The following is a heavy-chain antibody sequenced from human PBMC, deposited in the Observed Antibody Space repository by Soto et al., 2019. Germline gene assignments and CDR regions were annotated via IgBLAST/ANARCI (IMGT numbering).Heavy chain of an antibody. Sequence: EVQLVESGGGLVQPGGSLTLSCTTSGFTFSSYAMVWVRQAAEKGLEWVASISNNGDTAYYADSVKGRFTISRGNSENTLYLQMNGLRADDTALYFCAKSRVFIGAIVTLLDSWGQGTQVTVSS. CDR3: AKSRVFIGAIVTLLDS. J-gene: IGHJ4*02. D-gene: IGHD3-16*02. CDR1: GFTFSSYA. CDR2: ISNNGDTA. V-gene: IGHV3-23*04.